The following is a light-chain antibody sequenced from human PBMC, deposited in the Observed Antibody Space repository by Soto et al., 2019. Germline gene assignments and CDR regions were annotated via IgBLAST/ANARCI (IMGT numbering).Light chain of an antibody. CDR3: QQYNNWPPYT. Sequence: EVVMTQSPATLSASPGERVILSCRASQTIGSNLAWYQQRPGQAPRLLMYGASTRATETPARFSGSGSATDFTLTISSLQSEDFAVYYCQQYNNWPPYTFSQGTKLEIK. CDR1: QTIGSN. J-gene: IGKJ2*01. V-gene: IGKV3-15*01. CDR2: GAS.